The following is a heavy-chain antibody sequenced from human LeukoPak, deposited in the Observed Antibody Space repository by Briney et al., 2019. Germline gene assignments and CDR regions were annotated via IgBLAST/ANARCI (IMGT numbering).Heavy chain of an antibody. J-gene: IGHJ3*02. CDR2: EGSAGGT. CDR3: ASRTWVGGGFYAFDI. V-gene: IGHV3-23*01. Sequence: GRSLRLSCAASGFTLTNRAVAWARQAPGTGLEWVAAEGSAGGTYYADSVKGRFTIYKDNSEKTLSLQMDRLRVEDTALYYCASRTWVGGGFYAFDIWGQGTMVTVSS. D-gene: IGHD3-16*01. CDR1: GFTLTNRA.